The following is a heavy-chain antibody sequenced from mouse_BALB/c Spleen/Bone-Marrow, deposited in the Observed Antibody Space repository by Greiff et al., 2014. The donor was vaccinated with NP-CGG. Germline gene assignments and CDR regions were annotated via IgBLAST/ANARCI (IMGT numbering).Heavy chain of an antibody. V-gene: IGHV1-26*01. J-gene: IGHJ4*01. CDR2: INPNNGGT. CDR3: ARWECRYDGMDY. D-gene: IGHD2-14*01. CDR1: GYTFTDYT. Sequence: VQLQQSGPELVKPGASVKLSCKPSGYTFTDYTMHWVKQSPGQSLEWIGGINPNNGGTSYNQKFKGKATLTVDKSSSTAYMELRSLTSEESEVYDGARWECRYDGMDYWGQGTSVTVSS.